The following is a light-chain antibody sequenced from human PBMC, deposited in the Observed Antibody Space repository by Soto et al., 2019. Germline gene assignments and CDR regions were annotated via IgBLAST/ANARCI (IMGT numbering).Light chain of an antibody. CDR3: SSYTSSSTRV. CDR2: DVS. V-gene: IGLV2-14*01. CDR1: SSDVGGYNY. J-gene: IGLJ1*01. Sequence: QSVLTQPASVSGSPGQSITISCTGTSSDVGGYNYVSWYQQHPGKAPKLMIYDVSNRPSGVSNRFSGSKPGNTASLTISGLQAEDEADYYCSSYTSSSTRVFGTGIKVTVL.